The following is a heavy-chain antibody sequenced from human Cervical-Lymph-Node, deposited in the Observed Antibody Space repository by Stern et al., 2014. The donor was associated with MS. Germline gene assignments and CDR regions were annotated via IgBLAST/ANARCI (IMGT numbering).Heavy chain of an antibody. Sequence: QVQLLQSGPRLVKPSQTLSLTCAISGDSVSSRTAAWNWIRQSPSRGLEWLGRKYYRYMWFYDYAGSVKSRIIINADTSKNEFSLQLNSVTPEDSAMYYCSRDGGTAVTPFFDYWGQGILVTVSS. J-gene: IGHJ4*02. CDR3: SRDGGTAVTPFFDY. V-gene: IGHV6-1*01. D-gene: IGHD4-17*01. CDR1: GDSVSSRTAA. CDR2: KYYRYMWFY.